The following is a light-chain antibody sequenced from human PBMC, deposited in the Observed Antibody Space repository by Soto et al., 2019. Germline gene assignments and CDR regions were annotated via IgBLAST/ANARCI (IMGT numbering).Light chain of an antibody. CDR3: QQYNNWPRT. CDR2: RAS. Sequence: EIVMTQSPATLSVSPEERATLSCRASQSVSTNLAWYQQKPGQAPRLLIYRASTRATGIPARFSGSGSGTDFTLTISSLQSEDFAVYYCQQYNNWPRTFGRGTKVESK. V-gene: IGKV3-15*01. CDR1: QSVSTN. J-gene: IGKJ1*01.